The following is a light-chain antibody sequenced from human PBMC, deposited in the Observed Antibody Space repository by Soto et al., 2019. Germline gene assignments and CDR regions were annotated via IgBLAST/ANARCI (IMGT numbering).Light chain of an antibody. CDR1: SSDVGSYNF. Sequence: QSALTQPASVSGSPGQSITISCTGTSSDVGSYNFVSWYQQHPGKAPKLMIYEVTKRPSGVSNRFSGSKSGNTASLTISGLQAEDEADYYCCSYASSRWVFGGGTKLTVL. CDR2: EVT. J-gene: IGLJ3*02. V-gene: IGLV2-23*02. CDR3: CSYASSRWV.